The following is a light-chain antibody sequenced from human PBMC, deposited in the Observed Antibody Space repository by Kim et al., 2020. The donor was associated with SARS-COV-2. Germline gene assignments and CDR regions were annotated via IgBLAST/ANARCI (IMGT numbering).Light chain of an antibody. CDR2: GAS. V-gene: IGKV3-20*01. CDR1: QSVSSRY. CDR3: QRYGSSPQT. J-gene: IGKJ1*01. Sequence: SPAERATHSCRASQSVSSRYLAWYPQKPGQAPRLLIFGASSRATGIPDRFSGSESGTDFTLAISRLEPEDFAVYYCQRYGSSPQTFGQGTPVDIK.